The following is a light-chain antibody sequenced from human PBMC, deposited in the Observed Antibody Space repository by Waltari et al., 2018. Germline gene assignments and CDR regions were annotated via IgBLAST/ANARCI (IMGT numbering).Light chain of an antibody. CDR3: QSYDRRLEVI. J-gene: IGLJ2*01. Sequence: QSVLTQPPSVSGAPGQRVTISCSGSTSNIWAPYDVHWYQQHPGTAPKLLIFAYVHRPSGVPDRFSASKSGTSASLAITGLQAEDEADYYCQSYDRRLEVIFGGGTKLAVL. CDR1: TSNIWAPYD. CDR2: AYV. V-gene: IGLV1-40*01.